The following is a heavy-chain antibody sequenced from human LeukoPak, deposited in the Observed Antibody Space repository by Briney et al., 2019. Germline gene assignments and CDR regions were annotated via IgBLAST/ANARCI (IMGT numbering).Heavy chain of an antibody. CDR3: ARDRGYCSGGSCYSKGTYYYYYMDV. V-gene: IGHV1-69*13. CDR2: IIPIFGTA. J-gene: IGHJ6*03. CDR1: GGTFSSYA. Sequence: SVKVSCKASGGTFSSYAISWVRQAPGQGLEWMGGIIPIFGTANYAQKFQGRVTITPDESTSTAYMELSSLRSEDTAVYYCARDRGYCSGGSCYSKGTYYYYYMDVWGKGTTVTVSS. D-gene: IGHD2-15*01.